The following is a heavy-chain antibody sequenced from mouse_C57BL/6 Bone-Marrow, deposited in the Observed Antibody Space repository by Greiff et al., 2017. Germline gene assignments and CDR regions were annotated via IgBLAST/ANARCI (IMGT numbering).Heavy chain of an antibody. V-gene: IGHV1-80*01. CDR3: ARGAY. CDR1: GYEFSNYW. J-gene: IGHJ3*01. CDR2: IYPGDGDT. Sequence: VHLVESGAELVKPGASVKISCKASGYEFSNYWMNWVKQRPGKGLEWIGQIYPGDGDTNYNGKFKDKATLTADKSSSTAYMQLSRLTSEDSAVYFCARGAYWGQGTLVTVSA.